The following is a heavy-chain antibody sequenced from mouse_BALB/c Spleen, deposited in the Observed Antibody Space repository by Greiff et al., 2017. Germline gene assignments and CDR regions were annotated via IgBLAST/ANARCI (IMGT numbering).Heavy chain of an antibody. CDR1: GFTFSSYA. CDR3: ARDSSDSSGYVFFAY. V-gene: IGHV5-9-4*01. J-gene: IGHJ3*01. D-gene: IGHD3-2*01. Sequence: DVQLQESGGGLVKPGGSLKLSCAASGFTFSSYAMSWVRQSPEKRLEWVAEISSGGSYTYYPDTVTGRFTISRDNAKNTLYLEMSSLRSEDTAMYYCARDSSDSSGYVFFAYWGQGTLVTVSA. CDR2: ISSGGSYT.